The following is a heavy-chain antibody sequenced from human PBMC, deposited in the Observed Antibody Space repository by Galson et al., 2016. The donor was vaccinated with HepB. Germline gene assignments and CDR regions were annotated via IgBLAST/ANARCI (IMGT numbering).Heavy chain of an antibody. V-gene: IGHV3-15*07. CDR3: TAVSTNWHEDY. CDR2: IKSKTNGGAT. CDR1: GFTFSNAW. J-gene: IGHJ4*02. D-gene: IGHD1-20*01. Sequence: SLRLSCAASGFTFSNAWMNWVHQAPGKGLEWVGRIKSKTNGGATDYAAPVKGRFTISRDDSRATVYLQMNSLKAEDTGLYFCTAVSTNWHEDYWGQGARVTVSS.